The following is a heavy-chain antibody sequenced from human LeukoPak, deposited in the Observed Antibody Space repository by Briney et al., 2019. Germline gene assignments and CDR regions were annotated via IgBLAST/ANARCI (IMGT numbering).Heavy chain of an antibody. J-gene: IGHJ4*02. V-gene: IGHV1-3*01. CDR1: GYTFTSYA. CDR2: INAGNGNT. Sequence: GASVKVSCKASGYTFTSYAMHWVRQAPGQRLEWMGWINAGNGNTKYSQKFQGRVTITRDTSASTAYMELSSLRSEDTAVYYCARVLIRGVVVRGVGFDYWGQGTLVTVSS. CDR3: ARVLIRGVVVRGVGFDY. D-gene: IGHD2-15*01.